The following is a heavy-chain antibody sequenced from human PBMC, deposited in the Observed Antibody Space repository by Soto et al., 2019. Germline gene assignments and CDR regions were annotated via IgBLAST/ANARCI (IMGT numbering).Heavy chain of an antibody. CDR2: IIPLFGTG. J-gene: IGHJ4*02. Sequence: QVQLVQSGAEVKKPGSSVKVSCKASGGTFSNYAITWVRQAPGQGLEWMGGIIPLFGTGKYALKFQGRVTITADESTSTAYMAVSSLRSEYTAVYFCARTSPLGEAVAGTPLDYGGQGTLVTVSS. D-gene: IGHD6-19*01. V-gene: IGHV1-69*01. CDR1: GGTFSNYA. CDR3: ARTSPLGEAVAGTPLDY.